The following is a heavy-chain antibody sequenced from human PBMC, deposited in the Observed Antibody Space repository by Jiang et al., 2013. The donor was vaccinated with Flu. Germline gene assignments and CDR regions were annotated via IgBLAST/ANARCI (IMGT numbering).Heavy chain of an antibody. Sequence: NGGSTYYANSVKGRFTISRDNSKNTLYLQMGSLRAEDMAVYYCARDRGTLDTAMVTPNFDYWGQGTLVTVSS. D-gene: IGHD5-18*01. CDR2: NGGST. CDR3: ARDRGTLDTAMVTPNFDY. V-gene: IGHV3-64*01. J-gene: IGHJ4*02.